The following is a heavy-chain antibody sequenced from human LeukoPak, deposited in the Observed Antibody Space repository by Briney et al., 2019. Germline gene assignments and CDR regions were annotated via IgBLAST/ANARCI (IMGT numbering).Heavy chain of an antibody. CDR1: GGSISNLY. D-gene: IGHD3-10*01. CDR3: ARHVSGIYGSRGDFDY. J-gene: IGHJ4*02. Sequence: SATLSIPYSAYGGSISNLYRSWIRQHPGKEQEWIGNIYSNGGTNYNPSLKSRVTMSVDTSKNQFSLNLNSVTAADTAVYYCARHVSGIYGSRGDFDYWGQGTLVTDSS. V-gene: IGHV4-59*08. CDR2: IYSNGGT.